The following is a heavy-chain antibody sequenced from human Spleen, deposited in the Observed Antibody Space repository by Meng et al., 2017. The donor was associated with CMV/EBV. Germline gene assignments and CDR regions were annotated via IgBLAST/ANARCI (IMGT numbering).Heavy chain of an antibody. CDR1: GYTFTGSY. CDR2: INPNSGAT. J-gene: IGHJ3*01. CDR3: ARDCVSSNCYDAFDL. D-gene: IGHD2-2*01. Sequence: GESLKISCKASGYTFTGSYIHWVRQAPGLGLEWLGWINPNSGATKYAQKFQGRVTMTRDTSISIAYMELTGLKSDDTAMYYCARDCVSSNCYDAFDLWGQGTVVTVSS. V-gene: IGHV1-2*02.